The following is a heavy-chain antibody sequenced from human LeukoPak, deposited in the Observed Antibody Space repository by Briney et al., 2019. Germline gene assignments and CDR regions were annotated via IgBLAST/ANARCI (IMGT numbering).Heavy chain of an antibody. Sequence: GGSLRLSCAASGFTFSNYAMSWVRQPPGKGLEWVSSVSGSGGSTYYADSVKGRFTISRDNSKNTLYMQMNSLRVEDTAVYYCAKDPMNYYDSSGYFQHWGQGTLVTVSS. CDR3: AKDPMNYYDSSGYFQH. J-gene: IGHJ1*01. V-gene: IGHV3-23*01. D-gene: IGHD3-22*01. CDR2: VSGSGGST. CDR1: GFTFSNYA.